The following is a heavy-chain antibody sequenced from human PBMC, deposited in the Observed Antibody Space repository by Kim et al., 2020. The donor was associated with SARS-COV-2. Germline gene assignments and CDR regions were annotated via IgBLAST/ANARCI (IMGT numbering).Heavy chain of an antibody. J-gene: IGHJ4*02. Sequence: SETLSLTCAVYGGSFSGYYWSWIRQPPGKGLELIGEINHSGSTNYNPSLKSRVTISVDTSKNQFSLKLSSVTAADTAVYYCARRGAAVAGTTVYYFDYWGQGTLVTVSS. D-gene: IGHD6-19*01. V-gene: IGHV4-34*01. CDR1: GGSFSGYY. CDR3: ARRGAAVAGTTVYYFDY. CDR2: INHSGST.